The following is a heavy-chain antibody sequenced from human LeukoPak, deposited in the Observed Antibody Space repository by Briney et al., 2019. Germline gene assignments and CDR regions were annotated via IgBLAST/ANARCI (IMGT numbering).Heavy chain of an antibody. J-gene: IGHJ6*04. CDR3: ARDAGYCSSTSCYHGMDV. Sequence: GRSLRLSCAASGFTFSSYGMHWVRQAPGKGLEWVAVIWYDGSNKYYADSVKGRFTISRDNSKNTLYLQMNSLGAEDTAVYYCARDAGYCSSTSCYHGMDVWGKGTTVTVSS. CDR1: GFTFSSYG. D-gene: IGHD2-2*01. V-gene: IGHV3-33*01. CDR2: IWYDGSNK.